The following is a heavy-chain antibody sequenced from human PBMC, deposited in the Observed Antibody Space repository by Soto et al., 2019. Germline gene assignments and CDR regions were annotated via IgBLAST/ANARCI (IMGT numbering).Heavy chain of an antibody. J-gene: IGHJ6*02. D-gene: IGHD6-13*01. CDR3: ARDYTHSSSYYYYGMDV. CDR1: GFTFSCCS. V-gene: IGHV3-48*02. Sequence: GGSLRLSCAASGFTFSCCSMNWVRQAPGKGLEWVSYISSSSSTIYYADSVKGRFTISRDNAKNSLYLQMNSLRDEDTAVYYCARDYTHSSSYYYYGMDVWGQGTTVTVS. CDR2: ISSSSSTI.